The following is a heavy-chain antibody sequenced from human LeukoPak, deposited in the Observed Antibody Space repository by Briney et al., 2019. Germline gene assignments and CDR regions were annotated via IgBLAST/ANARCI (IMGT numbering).Heavy chain of an antibody. J-gene: IGHJ3*02. D-gene: IGHD6-19*01. CDR3: AKVGIAVAGTADDAFDI. CDR1: GSTFSSYG. V-gene: IGHV3-30*18. CDR2: ISYDGSNK. Sequence: GGSLRLSCAASGSTFSSYGMHWVRQAPGKGLEWVAVISYDGSNKYYADSVKGRFTISRDNSKNTLYLQMNSLRAEDTAVYYCAKVGIAVAGTADDAFDIWGQGTMVTVSS.